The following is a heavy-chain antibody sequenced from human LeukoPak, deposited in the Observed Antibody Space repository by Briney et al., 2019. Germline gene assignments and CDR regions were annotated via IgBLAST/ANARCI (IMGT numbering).Heavy chain of an antibody. CDR3: ARDEYSYYYGSGSYYKPGGYDY. CDR2: ISSSGSTI. J-gene: IGHJ4*02. CDR1: GFTFSDYY. V-gene: IGHV3-11*01. Sequence: PGGSLRLSCAASGFTFSDYYMSWIRQAPGKGLEWVSYISSSGSTIYYADSVKGRFTISRDNAKNSLYLQMNSLRAEDTAVYYCARDEYSYYYGSGSYYKPGGYDYWGQGTLVTVSS. D-gene: IGHD3-10*01.